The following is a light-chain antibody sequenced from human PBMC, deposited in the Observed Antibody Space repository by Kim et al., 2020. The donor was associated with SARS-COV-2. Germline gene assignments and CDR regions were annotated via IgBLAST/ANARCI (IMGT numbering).Light chain of an antibody. V-gene: IGKV2-24*01. Sequence: TASISGRSSQNLEHSDGHTYLSWLQRRPGQSPRLLIYQISNRFSGVPDRFSGSGAGTDFTLKISRVEAEDVGLYYCMQSTQFPRTFGQGTKVDIK. J-gene: IGKJ1*01. CDR2: QIS. CDR3: MQSTQFPRT. CDR1: QNLEHSDGHTY.